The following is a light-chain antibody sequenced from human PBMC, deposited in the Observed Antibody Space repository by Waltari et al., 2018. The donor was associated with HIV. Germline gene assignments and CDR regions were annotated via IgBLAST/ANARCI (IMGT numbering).Light chain of an antibody. V-gene: IGLV2-23*02. J-gene: IGLJ2*01. CDR2: EVS. Sequence: QSALTQPASVSGSPGQSITISCTGTSSDVGSYNLVSWYQQHPGKAPQLMIYEVSKRPPGVSNRFSGSKSGNTASLTISGLQAEDEADYYCCSYAGSSTLVFGGGTKLTVL. CDR1: SSDVGSYNL. CDR3: CSYAGSSTLV.